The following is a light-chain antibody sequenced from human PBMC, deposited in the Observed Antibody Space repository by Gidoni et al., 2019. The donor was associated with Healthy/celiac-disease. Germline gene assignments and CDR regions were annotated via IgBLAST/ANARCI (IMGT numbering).Light chain of an antibody. V-gene: IGLV2-14*01. CDR3: SSYTSSSTNVV. J-gene: IGLJ2*01. CDR2: EVS. Sequence: QSALTQPAYVSESPGQSITISCTGTSSDVGGYHYVSWYQQHPGKAPKLMIYEVSNRPSGVSNRFSGSKSGNTASLTISGLQAEDEADYYCSSYTSSSTNVVFGGGTKLTVL. CDR1: SSDVGGYHY.